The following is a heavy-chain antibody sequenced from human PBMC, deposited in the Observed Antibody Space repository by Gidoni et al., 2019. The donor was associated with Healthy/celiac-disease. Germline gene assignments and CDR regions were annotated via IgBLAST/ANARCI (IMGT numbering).Heavy chain of an antibody. CDR3: ARDEAAAGFDY. Sequence: QVQLVQPGAEVKKPGASVKVSCKASGYTFTGYYMHWARQAPGQGLGWMGWINPNSGGTNYAQKFQGRVTMTRDTSISTAYMELGRLRSDETAVYYCARDEAAAGFDYWGQGTLVTVSS. J-gene: IGHJ4*02. V-gene: IGHV1-2*02. D-gene: IGHD6-13*01. CDR2: INPNSGGT. CDR1: GYTFTGYY.